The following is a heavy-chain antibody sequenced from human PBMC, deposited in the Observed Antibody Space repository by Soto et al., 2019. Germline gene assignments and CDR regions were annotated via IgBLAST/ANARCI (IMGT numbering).Heavy chain of an antibody. CDR1: GFIFNNYG. J-gene: IGHJ4*02. CDR2: IWYDGNNK. CDR3: ARDFRRALCGSDCPPDY. D-gene: IGHD2-21*02. Sequence: XESLRLSCAASGFIFNNYGIHWVRQAPGKGLEWLGNIWYDGNNKYYADSVKGRFSISRDASTNTVYLQMNSLSADDTAVYYCARDFRRALCGSDCPPDYCGQGTQVTVSS. V-gene: IGHV3-33*01.